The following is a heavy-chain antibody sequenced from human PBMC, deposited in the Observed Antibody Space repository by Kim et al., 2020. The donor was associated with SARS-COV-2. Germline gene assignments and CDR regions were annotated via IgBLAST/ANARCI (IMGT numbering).Heavy chain of an antibody. CDR3: ARATLYSSSWYAICDY. Sequence: GGSLRLSCAASGFTFSSYSMNWVRQAPGKGLEWVSSISSSSSYIYYADSVKGRFTISRDNAKNSLYLQMNSLRAEDTAVYYCARATLYSSSWYAICDYWGQGTLVTVSS. CDR1: GFTFSSYS. D-gene: IGHD6-13*01. J-gene: IGHJ4*02. CDR2: ISSSSSYI. V-gene: IGHV3-21*01.